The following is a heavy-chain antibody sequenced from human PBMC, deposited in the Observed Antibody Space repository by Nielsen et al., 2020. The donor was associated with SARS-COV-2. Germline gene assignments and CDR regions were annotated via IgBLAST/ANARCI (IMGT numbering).Heavy chain of an antibody. CDR2: ISYDGSNK. J-gene: IGHJ6*02. D-gene: IGHD3-3*01. CDR3: ARDSPSMRYYDFWSGYLPEYYYYYYGMDV. CDR1: GFTFSSYG. Sequence: GGSLRLSCAASGFTFSSYGMHWVRQAPGKGLEWVAVISYDGSNKYYADSVKGRFTISRDNSKNTLYLQMNSLRAEDTAVYYCARDSPSMRYYDFWSGYLPEYYYYYYGMDVWGQGTTVTVSS. V-gene: IGHV3-30*03.